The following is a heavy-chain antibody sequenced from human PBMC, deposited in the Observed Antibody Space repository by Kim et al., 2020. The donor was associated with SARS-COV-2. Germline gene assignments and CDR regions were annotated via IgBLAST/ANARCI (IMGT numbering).Heavy chain of an antibody. Sequence: SETLSLTCTVSGGSISSYYWSWIRQPPGKGLEWIGYIYYSGSTNYNPSLKSRVTISVDTSKNQFSLKLSSVTAADTAVYYCAREGGFGEMGYFDYWGQGTLVTVSS. CDR2: IYYSGST. CDR3: AREGGFGEMGYFDY. J-gene: IGHJ4*02. D-gene: IGHD3-10*01. CDR1: GGSISSYY. V-gene: IGHV4-59*01.